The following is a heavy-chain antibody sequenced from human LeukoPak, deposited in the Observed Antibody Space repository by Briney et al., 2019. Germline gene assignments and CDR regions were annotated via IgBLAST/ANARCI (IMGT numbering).Heavy chain of an antibody. Sequence: PGRSLRLSCAASGFTFDDYAMHWVRQAPGKGLEWVSGISWNSGSIGYADSVKGRFTISRDNAKNSLYLQMNSLRAEDTAVYYCARKLQYSYGYRFDYGMDVWGQGTTVTVSS. CDR3: ARKLQYSYGYRFDYGMDV. CDR1: GFTFDDYA. CDR2: ISWNSGSI. V-gene: IGHV3-9*01. J-gene: IGHJ6*02. D-gene: IGHD5-18*01.